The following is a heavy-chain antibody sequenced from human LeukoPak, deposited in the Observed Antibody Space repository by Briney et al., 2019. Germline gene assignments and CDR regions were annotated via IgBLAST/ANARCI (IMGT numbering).Heavy chain of an antibody. CDR2: IYYSGST. CDR1: GGSISSYY. J-gene: IGHJ3*02. V-gene: IGHV4-59*01. Sequence: PSETLSLTCTVSGGSISSYYWSWIRQPPGKGLEWIGYIYYSGSTNYNPSLKSRVTISVDTSKNQSSLKLSSVTAADTAVYYCARDLFGGPSDAFDIWGQGTMVTVSS. CDR3: ARDLFGGPSDAFDI. D-gene: IGHD3-16*01.